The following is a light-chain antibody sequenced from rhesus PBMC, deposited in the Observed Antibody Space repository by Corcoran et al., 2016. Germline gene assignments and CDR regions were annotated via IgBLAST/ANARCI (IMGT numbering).Light chain of an antibody. CDR2: SAS. CDR1: RNINNF. CDR3: QRYDNYPLA. Sequence: DIQMTQSPSSLSASVGDRVTITCRASRNINNFLSWYQQKPGKAPRPRIFSASSLETGVPSRFSGNGAGTDYTRTNSRMQPEAIATYYCQRYDNYPLAFGGGTKVEIK. V-gene: IGKV1-66*01. J-gene: IGKJ4*01.